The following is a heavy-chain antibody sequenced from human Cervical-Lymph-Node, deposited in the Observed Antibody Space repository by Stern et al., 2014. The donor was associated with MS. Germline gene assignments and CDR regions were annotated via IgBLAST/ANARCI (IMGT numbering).Heavy chain of an antibody. CDR2: VITIFGNP. CDR3: ARARSSYDSSTHFDY. V-gene: IGHV1-69*18. J-gene: IGHJ4*02. CDR1: GDTFSIDA. D-gene: IGHD3-22*01. Sequence: QVQLVQSGPEVKKPGSSLRVSCKASGDTFSIDAFNWVRQPPGPGIEWMGRVITIFGNPTYAKTFLGRLTIIAHGYPSNTYLVMITLRSEDTAVYYFARARSSYDSSTHFDYWGQGTQVTVSS.